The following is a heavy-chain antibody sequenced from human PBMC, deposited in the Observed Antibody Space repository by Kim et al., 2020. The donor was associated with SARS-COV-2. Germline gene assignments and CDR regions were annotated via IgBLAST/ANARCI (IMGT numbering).Heavy chain of an antibody. V-gene: IGHV4-39*02. J-gene: IGHJ5*02. CDR2: VYYSGST. CDR1: GGSISSSSYY. CDR3: AREGGSGSYSTLHWFDP. Sequence: SETLSLTCSVSGGSISSSSYYWVWIRQPPGKGLEWIGSVYYSGSTSYNPSLKSRVTISVDTSKNQCSLKLSSVTAADTAVYYCAREGGSGSYSTLHWFDPWGQRPLVTVSS. D-gene: IGHD3-10*01.